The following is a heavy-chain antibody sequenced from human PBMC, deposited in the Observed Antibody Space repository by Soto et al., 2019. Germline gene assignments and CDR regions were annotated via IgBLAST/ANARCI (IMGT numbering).Heavy chain of an antibody. D-gene: IGHD2-2*01. V-gene: IGHV1-69*01. CDR3: ARSQGSSTSLEIYYYYYYGVDV. Sequence: QVQLVQSGAEVKKPGSSVKVSCKASGGTFSSYAISWVRQAPGQGLEWMGGIIPISGTANYAQKFQGRVTITADESTSTAYMELSSLRSEDTAVYYCARSQGSSTSLEIYYYYYYGVDVWDQGTTVTVSS. J-gene: IGHJ6*02. CDR2: IIPISGTA. CDR1: GGTFSSYA.